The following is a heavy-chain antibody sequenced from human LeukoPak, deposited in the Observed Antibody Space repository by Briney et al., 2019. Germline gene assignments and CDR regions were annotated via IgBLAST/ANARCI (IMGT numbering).Heavy chain of an antibody. CDR3: ARLGSFRPTRYYFDY. V-gene: IGHV3-48*04. CDR2: ISSSSSAI. J-gene: IGHJ4*02. CDR1: GFTFSTYA. D-gene: IGHD6-13*01. Sequence: GGSLRLSCAASGFTFSTYAMKWVRQAPGKGLEWVSYISSSSSAIYYADSVRGRFTISRDNAKNSLYLQMNSLRAEDTAVYYCARLGSFRPTRYYFDYWGQGTLVTVSS.